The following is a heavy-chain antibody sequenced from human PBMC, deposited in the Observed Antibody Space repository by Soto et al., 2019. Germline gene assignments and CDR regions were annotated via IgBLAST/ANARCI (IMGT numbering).Heavy chain of an antibody. CDR1: GFMFSIYD. D-gene: IGHD3-10*01. V-gene: IGHV3-13*01. CDR3: ARGSRHGSGSLRPGPSDIFDI. CDR2: IGTTGDS. J-gene: IGHJ3*02. Sequence: PGGSLRLSCAASGFMFSIYDMHWVRQPTGKGLEWVSAIGTTGDSYYAGSVKGRFTISRDDAKSSLYLRVNSLRVGDTAVYYCARGSRHGSGSLRPGPSDIFDIRSEGTMVTVSS.